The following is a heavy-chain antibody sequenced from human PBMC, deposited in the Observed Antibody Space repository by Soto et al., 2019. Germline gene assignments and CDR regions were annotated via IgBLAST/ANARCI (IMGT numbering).Heavy chain of an antibody. CDR1: VGSFRGYY. V-gene: IGHV4-34*01. CDR2: INHSGST. J-gene: IGHJ4*02. D-gene: IGHD3-3*01. CDR3: ARAGIFGVVIIPGAFFDY. Sequence: SETLSLTCAFYVGSFRGYYWSWIRQPPGKGLEGIGEINHSGSTNYNPSLKSRVTISVDTSKNQFSLKLSSVTAADTAVYYCARAGIFGVVIIPGAFFDYWGQGTLVTVSS.